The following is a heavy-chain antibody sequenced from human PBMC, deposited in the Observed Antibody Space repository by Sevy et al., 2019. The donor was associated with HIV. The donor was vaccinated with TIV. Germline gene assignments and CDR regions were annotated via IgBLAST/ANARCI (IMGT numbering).Heavy chain of an antibody. CDR1: GFTFSKYS. D-gene: IGHD2-8*01. J-gene: IGHJ4*02. V-gene: IGHV3-23*01. Sequence: GGSLRLSCAASGFTFSKYSMSWVRQPPGKGLEWVSTLSFVCGEMNYADSVKGRFTISRDNSKGSVYLQMNNLRPEDTAVYYCAREGCTKPHDYWGQGTLVTVSS. CDR3: AREGCTKPHDY. CDR2: LSFVCGEM.